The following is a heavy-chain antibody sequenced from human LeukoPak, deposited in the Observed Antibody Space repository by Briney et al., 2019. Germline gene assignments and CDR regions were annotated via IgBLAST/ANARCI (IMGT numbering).Heavy chain of an antibody. J-gene: IGHJ4*02. CDR2: INPNSGAT. Sequence: ASVKVSCKASGYTFTGYYMQWVRQAPGQGLEWMGWINPNSGATNYAQKFQGRVTLTRDTSISTAYMELSRLRSDDTAVYYCARDPNWGFSSDYWGQGTLVTVSS. D-gene: IGHD7-27*01. CDR3: ARDPNWGFSSDY. CDR1: GYTFTGYY. V-gene: IGHV1-2*02.